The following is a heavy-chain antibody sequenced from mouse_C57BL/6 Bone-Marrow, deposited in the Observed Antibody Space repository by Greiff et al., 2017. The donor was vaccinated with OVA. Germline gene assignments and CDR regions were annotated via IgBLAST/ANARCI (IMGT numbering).Heavy chain of an antibody. Sequence: DVKLLESGGGLVKPGGSLKLSCAASGFTFSTSALSWFRHPPEKRLEWVATISAGGSYTYYPVPVKGRFTISCYNAKNNLYLQMSHRKSEDTAMYYCARENYYGRDFDYGGQGTTLTVSS. CDR3: ARENYYGRDFDY. J-gene: IGHJ2*01. V-gene: IGHV5-4*01. CDR1: GFTFSTSA. CDR2: ISAGGSYT. D-gene: IGHD1-1*01.